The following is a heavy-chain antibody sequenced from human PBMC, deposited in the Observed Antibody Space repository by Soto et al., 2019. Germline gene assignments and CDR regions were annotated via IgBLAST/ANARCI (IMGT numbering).Heavy chain of an antibody. D-gene: IGHD1-26*01. Sequence: EVQLLESGGGLVQPGGSLRLSCAASGFTFSSYVMTWVRQAPGKGLEWVSTISGSGGSTYYADSVKGRFTISRDNSKDTLYLQMNSLRAEDTAVYYCAKDRAKWELLEDYWGQGTLVTVSS. CDR2: ISGSGGST. J-gene: IGHJ4*02. CDR1: GFTFSSYV. CDR3: AKDRAKWELLEDY. V-gene: IGHV3-23*01.